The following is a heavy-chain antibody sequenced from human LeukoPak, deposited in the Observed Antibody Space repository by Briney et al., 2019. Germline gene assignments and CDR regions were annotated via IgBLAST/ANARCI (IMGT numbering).Heavy chain of an antibody. Sequence: ASVKVSCKASGHTFTSYGISWVRQAPGQGLEWMGWISAYNGNTNYAQKLQGRVTMTTDTSTSTAYVELRSLRSDDTAVYYCARRWLRSYYFDYWGQGTLVTVSS. D-gene: IGHD5-12*01. V-gene: IGHV1-18*01. J-gene: IGHJ4*02. CDR3: ARRWLRSYYFDY. CDR2: ISAYNGNT. CDR1: GHTFTSYG.